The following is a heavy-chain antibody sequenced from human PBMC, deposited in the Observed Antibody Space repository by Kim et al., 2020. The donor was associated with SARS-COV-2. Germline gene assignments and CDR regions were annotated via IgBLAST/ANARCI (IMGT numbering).Heavy chain of an antibody. V-gene: IGHV5-51*01. CDR3: ARRIAARGFDY. D-gene: IGHD6-6*01. Sequence: TRYSPSFQVQVPISADKSISTAYLQGSSLKASDTAMYYCARRIAARGFDYWGQGTLVTVSS. CDR2: T. J-gene: IGHJ4*02.